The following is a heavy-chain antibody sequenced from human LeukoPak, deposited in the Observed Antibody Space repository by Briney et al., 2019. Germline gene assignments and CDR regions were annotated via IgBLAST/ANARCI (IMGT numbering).Heavy chain of an antibody. V-gene: IGHV3-74*01. CDR1: GFTFSNYW. CDR2: INSDGSST. D-gene: IGHD3-22*01. J-gene: IGHJ5*02. Sequence: GGALRLSCAASGFTFSNYWRHWVRQAPGKGLVGVSRINSDGSSTNYADSVKGRVTIARDNAQNTLYLQMNSLRAEDTAVYYCARDLGQYYDTSHNWFDPWGQGTLVTVSS. CDR3: ARDLGQYYDTSHNWFDP.